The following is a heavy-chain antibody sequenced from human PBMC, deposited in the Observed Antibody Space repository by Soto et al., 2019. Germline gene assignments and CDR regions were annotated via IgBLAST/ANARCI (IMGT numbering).Heavy chain of an antibody. V-gene: IGHV1-46*01. J-gene: IGHJ5*02. D-gene: IGHD3-10*01. CDR1: GYTFTSYY. Sequence: QVQLVQSGAAVKKPGASVKDSCKASGYTFTSYYMHWVRQAPPQGLEWMGIINPSGGSTSYPQKVQGRVTMTRDTSTSTVHMELGGLRSEDTAVQYSTREELGRVPGNSWFDPCGQGTLVMFSS. CDR3: TREELGRVPGNSWFDP. CDR2: INPSGGST.